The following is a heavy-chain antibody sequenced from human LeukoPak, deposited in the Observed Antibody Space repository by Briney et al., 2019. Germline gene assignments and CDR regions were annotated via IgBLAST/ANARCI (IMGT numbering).Heavy chain of an antibody. D-gene: IGHD1-14*01. CDR3: TRDLSRAEDD. CDR2: INQGGSDK. V-gene: IGHV3-7*01. J-gene: IGHJ4*02. Sequence: GGSLRLPCAASGFTFSSYWMSWVGQAPEKGLEWVANINQGGSDKYYVDSVKCRFTISRDNANNLLYLQMNSLRGEDTAVYYCTRDLSRAEDDWGQGTLVTVSS. CDR1: GFTFSSYW.